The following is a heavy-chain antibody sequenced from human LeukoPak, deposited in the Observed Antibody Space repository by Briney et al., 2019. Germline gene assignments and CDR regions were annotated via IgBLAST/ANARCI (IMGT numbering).Heavy chain of an antibody. CDR1: GFNFGVVA. Sequence: GGSLRLSCATSGFNFGVVAMDWIRQAPGKGLEWVGFIRHREYGGAAEYAASVNGRFAISRDDSKSIVYLQMNDLRTEDTGVYYCARERAGDVDYWGLGTLVTVSS. CDR3: ARERAGDVDY. CDR2: IRHREYGGAA. V-gene: IGHV3-49*03. J-gene: IGHJ4*02.